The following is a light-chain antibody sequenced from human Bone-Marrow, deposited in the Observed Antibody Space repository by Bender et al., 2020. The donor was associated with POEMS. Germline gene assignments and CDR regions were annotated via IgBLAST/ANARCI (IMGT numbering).Light chain of an antibody. V-gene: IGLV1-40*01. Sequence: QSVLTQPPSASGTPGQRVTISCNGSDSNIGARYVVNWYQQLPGKAPKVLLYADNERPSGVPDRFIASKSGASASLAITGLQAGDEADYFCQSYDDRLTVVFGGGTKLNVL. CDR2: ADN. J-gene: IGLJ2*01. CDR1: DSNIGARYV. CDR3: QSYDDRLTVV.